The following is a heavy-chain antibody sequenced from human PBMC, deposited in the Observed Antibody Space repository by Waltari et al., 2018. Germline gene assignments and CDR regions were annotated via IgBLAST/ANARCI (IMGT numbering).Heavy chain of an antibody. Sequence: EVQLVESGGGLVQPGGSLRLSCAASGFTFSSYSMNWVRQAPGKGLEWVSYISSSSSTIYYADSVKGRFTISRDNAKNSLYLQMNSLRAEDTAVYYCAREVVGSHFDAWGQGTLVTVSS. D-gene: IGHD2-15*01. CDR3: AREVVGSHFDA. CDR1: GFTFSSYS. V-gene: IGHV3-48*01. CDR2: ISSSSSTI. J-gene: IGHJ4*02.